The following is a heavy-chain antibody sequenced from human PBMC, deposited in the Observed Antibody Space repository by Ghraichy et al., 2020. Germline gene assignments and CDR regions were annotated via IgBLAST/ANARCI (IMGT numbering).Heavy chain of an antibody. CDR3: ARRMGSGYDAFDF. CDR1: GYSISSGYY. J-gene: IGHJ3*01. D-gene: IGHD2-15*01. CDR2: ISHSGST. V-gene: IGHV4-38-2*01. Sequence: SETLSLTCAVSGYSISSGYYWGWIRQPPGKGLEWIGSISHSGSTQYNPSLKTPVTISVDTSKNHFSLKLSSVTAADTAVYYCARRMGSGYDAFDFWGQGTMVTVSS.